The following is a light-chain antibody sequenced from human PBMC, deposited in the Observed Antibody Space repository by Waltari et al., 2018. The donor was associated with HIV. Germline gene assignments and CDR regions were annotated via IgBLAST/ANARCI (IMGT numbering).Light chain of an antibody. Sequence: DIQMTQSPSSLSASVVDRITISCRATQGIGNSLAWYQQKPGRAPKLLIYAASTLQLGVASRFNGSGTGTDFTLTITSLRPEDFATYYCQKYSNAPYTFGPGTTVDIK. J-gene: IGKJ3*01. V-gene: IGKV1-27*01. CDR1: QGIGNS. CDR3: QKYSNAPYT. CDR2: AAS.